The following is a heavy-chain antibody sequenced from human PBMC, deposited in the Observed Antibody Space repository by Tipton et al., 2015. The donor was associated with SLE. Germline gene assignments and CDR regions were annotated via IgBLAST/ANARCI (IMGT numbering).Heavy chain of an antibody. Sequence: TLSLTCTVSGGSISSSSYYWGWIRQPPGKGLEWIGNIYYSGSTNYNPSLKSRVTISVDTSKHQFSLKLSSVTAADTAVYYCARQANWFDPWGQGTLVTVSS. CDR2: IYYSGST. V-gene: IGHV4-39*01. CDR3: ARQANWFDP. J-gene: IGHJ5*02. CDR1: GGSISSSSYY.